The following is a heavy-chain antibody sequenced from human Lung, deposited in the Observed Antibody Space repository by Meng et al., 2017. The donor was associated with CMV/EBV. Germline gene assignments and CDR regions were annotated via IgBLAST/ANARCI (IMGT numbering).Heavy chain of an antibody. CDR2: MNPNSGNT. CDR1: GYTFSTYD. V-gene: IGHV1-8*01. J-gene: IGHJ5*02. Sequence: ASVXVSXKASGYTFSTYDINWVRQATGQGLEWMGWMNPNSGNTGYAQKFQGRVTMTRNTSISTAYMELSDLRPEDTAVYYCARDLRGGYQGMGEFRNNCFDPWXQGTXVTVSS. CDR3: ARDLRGGYQGMGEFRNNCFDP. D-gene: IGHD3-16*01.